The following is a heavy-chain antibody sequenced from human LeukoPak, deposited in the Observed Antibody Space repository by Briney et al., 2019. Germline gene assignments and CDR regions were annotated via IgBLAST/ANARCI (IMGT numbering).Heavy chain of an antibody. V-gene: IGHV3-30*02. D-gene: IGHD4-17*01. CDR2: TPYHGVSR. CDR1: GCIFGRYG. Sequence: PGGSLRLSCAASGCIFGRYGMHWVRQAPGKGLEWVAFTPYHGVSRYYTESVKGRFTISRDNSKSTLYLQMNLLGMEDTAVYYCAKDRHGDYTSDYWGQGTLVIVSS. CDR3: AKDRHGDYTSDY. J-gene: IGHJ4*02.